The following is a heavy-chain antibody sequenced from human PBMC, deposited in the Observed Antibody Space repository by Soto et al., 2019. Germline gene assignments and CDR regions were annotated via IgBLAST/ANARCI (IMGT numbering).Heavy chain of an antibody. J-gene: IGHJ6*03. CDR3: ARGHKGEYCSGGSCYSRKRYYYYYYMDF. CDR1: GYTFTSYD. Sequence: ASVKVSCKASGYTFTSYDINWVRQATGQGLEWMGWMNPNSGNTGYAQKFQGRVTMTRNTSISTAYMELSSLRSEDTAVYYCARGHKGEYCSGGSCYSRKRYYYYYYMDFWGKGTTVTVSS. D-gene: IGHD2-15*01. CDR2: MNPNSGNT. V-gene: IGHV1-8*01.